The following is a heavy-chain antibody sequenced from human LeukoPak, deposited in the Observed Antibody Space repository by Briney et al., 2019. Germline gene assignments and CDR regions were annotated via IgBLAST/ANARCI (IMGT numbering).Heavy chain of an antibody. J-gene: IGHJ4*02. V-gene: IGHV3-23*01. D-gene: IGHD3-22*01. CDR2: IDSGGGST. CDR3: ASADGSGYRYY. Sequence: PGGSLRLSCVASEYTFSNYAMSWVRQAPGKGLEWVSSIDSGGGSTYYADSVKGLFTISRDNSKNTLYLQMNSLRAEDTAIYYCASADGSGYRYYWGQGTLVTVSS. CDR1: EYTFSNYA.